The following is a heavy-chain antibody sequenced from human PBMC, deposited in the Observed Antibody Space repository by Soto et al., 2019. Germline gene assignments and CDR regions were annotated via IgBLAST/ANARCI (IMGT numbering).Heavy chain of an antibody. V-gene: IGHV1-69*04. CDR2: IIPILGIA. CDR3: ARDYYDSPNAFDI. Sequence: ASVKVSCKASGGTFSSYTISWVRQAPGQGLEWMGRIIPILGIANYAQKFQGRVTITADKSTSTAYMELSSLRSEDTAVYYCARDYYDSPNAFDIWGQGTMVTVSS. D-gene: IGHD3-22*01. CDR1: GGTFSSYT. J-gene: IGHJ3*02.